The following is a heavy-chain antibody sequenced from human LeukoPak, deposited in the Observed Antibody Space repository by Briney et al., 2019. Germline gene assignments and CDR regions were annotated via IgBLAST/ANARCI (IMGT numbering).Heavy chain of an antibody. V-gene: IGHV3-48*03. D-gene: IGHD3-10*02. CDR3: ARDSYMFGSDY. CDR1: GFTFTSYD. J-gene: IGHJ4*02. CDR2: ISNGGGTI. Sequence: PGGSLRLSCVASGFTFTSYDFNWVRQAPGKGLEWVSYISNGGGTISYADSVKGRFTISRDNDKNSVFLQMNTLRAEDTAVYYCARDSYMFGSDYWGQGTLVTVSS.